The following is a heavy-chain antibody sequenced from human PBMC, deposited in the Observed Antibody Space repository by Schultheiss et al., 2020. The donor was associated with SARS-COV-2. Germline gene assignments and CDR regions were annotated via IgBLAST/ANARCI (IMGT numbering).Heavy chain of an antibody. D-gene: IGHD2-2*02. CDR3: ARQGYCSSTSCYKENWFDP. Sequence: SETLSLTCTVSGGSISSYYWSWIRQPPGKGLEWIGYIYYSGSTNYNPSLKSRVTISVDTSKNQFSLKLSSVTAADTAVYYCARQGYCSSTSCYKENWFDPWGQGTLVTVSS. V-gene: IGHV4-59*08. CDR2: IYYSGST. J-gene: IGHJ5*02. CDR1: GGSISSYY.